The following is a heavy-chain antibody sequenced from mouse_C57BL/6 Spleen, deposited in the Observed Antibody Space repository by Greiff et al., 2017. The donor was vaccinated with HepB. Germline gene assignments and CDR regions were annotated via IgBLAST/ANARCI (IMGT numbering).Heavy chain of an antibody. Sequence: QVQLQQPGAELVMPGASVKLSCKASGYTFTSYWMHWVKQRPGQGLEWIGEIDPSDSYTNYNQKFKGKSTLTVDKSSSTAYMQLRSLTSEDSAVYYCARRGSSYDWYFDVWGTGTTVTVSS. D-gene: IGHD1-1*01. V-gene: IGHV1-69*01. J-gene: IGHJ1*03. CDR2: IDPSDSYT. CDR1: GYTFTSYW. CDR3: ARRGSSYDWYFDV.